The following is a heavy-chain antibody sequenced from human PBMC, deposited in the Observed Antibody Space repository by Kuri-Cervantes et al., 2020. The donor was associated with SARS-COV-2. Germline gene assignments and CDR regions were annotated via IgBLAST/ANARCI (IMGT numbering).Heavy chain of an antibody. CDR3: AREGSYGDAFDI. J-gene: IGHJ3*02. V-gene: IGHV3-30-3*01. CDR2: ISYDGSNK. D-gene: IGHD1-26*01. CDR1: GFTFSSYA. Sequence: GGSLRLSCAASGFTFSSYAMNWVRQAPGKGLEWVAVISYDGSNKYYADSVKGRFTISRDNSKNTLYLQMNSLRAEDTAVYYCAREGSYGDAFDIWGQGTMVTVSS.